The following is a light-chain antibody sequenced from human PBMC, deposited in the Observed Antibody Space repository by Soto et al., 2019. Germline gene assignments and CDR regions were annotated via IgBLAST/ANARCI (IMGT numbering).Light chain of an antibody. Sequence: DIQMTQSPSSLSASVGDRVTITCRASQSISSYLNWYQQKPVKAPRLLIYAASSLQSGVPSRFSGSGSGTDFTLTISSLHPEDFATYYCQQSYSTPITFGQGTRLEIK. V-gene: IGKV1-39*01. CDR2: AAS. CDR3: QQSYSTPIT. CDR1: QSISSY. J-gene: IGKJ5*01.